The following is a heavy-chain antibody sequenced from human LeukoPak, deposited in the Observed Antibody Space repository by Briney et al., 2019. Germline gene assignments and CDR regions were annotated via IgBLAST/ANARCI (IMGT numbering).Heavy chain of an antibody. J-gene: IGHJ4*02. Sequence: ASVRVSCKASGYTFTSNGISWLRQAPGQGLEWMGWISAYNGNTNYAQKLQGRVTITTDTSTSTAYMELRSLRSDDTAVYYCARVQFCSGGSCYSFDYWGQGTLVTVSS. CDR2: ISAYNGNT. V-gene: IGHV1-18*01. D-gene: IGHD2-15*01. CDR1: GYTFTSNG. CDR3: ARVQFCSGGSCYSFDY.